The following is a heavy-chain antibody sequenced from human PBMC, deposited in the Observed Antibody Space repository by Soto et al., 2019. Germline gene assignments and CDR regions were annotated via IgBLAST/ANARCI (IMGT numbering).Heavy chain of an antibody. J-gene: IGHJ6*02. CDR2: IYYSGST. CDR1: GGSISSGGYY. Sequence: SETLSLTCTVSGGSISSGGYYWSWIRQHPGKGLEWIGYIYYSGSTYYNPSLKSRVTISVDTSKNQFSLKLSSVTAADTAVYYCARGAVVVPAAMHNYYYYGMDVWGQGTTVTVSS. CDR3: ARGAVVVPAAMHNYYYYGMDV. V-gene: IGHV4-31*03. D-gene: IGHD2-2*01.